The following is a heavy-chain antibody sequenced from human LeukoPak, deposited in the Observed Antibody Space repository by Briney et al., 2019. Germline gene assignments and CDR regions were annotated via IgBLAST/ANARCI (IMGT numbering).Heavy chain of an antibody. CDR2: ISSISGSGGST. Sequence: GGSLRLSCAASGFTFSSYAMSWVRQAPGKGLEWVSGISSISGSGGSTYYADSVKGRFTISRDNSKNTLYLQMNSLRAEDTAVYYCAKDLYPGGIAALQIDYWGQGTLVTVSS. V-gene: IGHV3-23*01. CDR3: AKDLYPGGIAALQIDY. J-gene: IGHJ4*02. CDR1: GFTFSSYA. D-gene: IGHD6-6*01.